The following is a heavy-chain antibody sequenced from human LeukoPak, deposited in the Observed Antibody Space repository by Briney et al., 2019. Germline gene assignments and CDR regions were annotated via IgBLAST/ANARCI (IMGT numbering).Heavy chain of an antibody. Sequence: ASVKVSCKASGYTFTSYAMHWVRQAPGQGLEWMGWINAGNGNTKYSQKFQGRVTITRDTSASTAYMELSSLRSEDTAVYYCARTYSSSWRGYFDYWGQGTLVTVSS. CDR2: INAGNGNT. CDR1: GYTFTSYA. D-gene: IGHD6-13*01. V-gene: IGHV1-3*01. J-gene: IGHJ4*02. CDR3: ARTYSSSWRGYFDY.